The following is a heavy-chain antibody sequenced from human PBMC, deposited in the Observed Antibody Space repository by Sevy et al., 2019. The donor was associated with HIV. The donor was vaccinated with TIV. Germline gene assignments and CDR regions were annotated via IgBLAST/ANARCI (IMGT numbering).Heavy chain of an antibody. J-gene: IGHJ4*02. D-gene: IGHD3-22*01. CDR2: ISGSGGSGDKT. Sequence: GGSLRLSCAASGFTFSSYAMNWVRQAPGKGLEWVSGISGSGGSGDKTNYANSMKGRFTISRDDSKNSLYLQLNSLRAEDTAIYYCARKYDSSGYFDYWGQGTLVTVSS. CDR1: GFTFSSYA. V-gene: IGHV3-23*01. CDR3: ARKYDSSGYFDY.